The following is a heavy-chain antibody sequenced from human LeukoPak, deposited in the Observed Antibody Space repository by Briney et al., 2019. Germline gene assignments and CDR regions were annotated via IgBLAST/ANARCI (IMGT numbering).Heavy chain of an antibody. CDR2: LTPLAGTP. D-gene: IGHD3-3*01. V-gene: IGHV1-69*06. J-gene: IGHJ4*02. CDR3: AKFWSGYYTD. Sequence: ASVKVSCKASGDTFGTFSFNWVRPAPSEGLEWLGGLTPLAGTPNYAQKFQGRLTISADKSTSTVYMELSRLTSEDTAVYFCAKFWSGYYTDWGQGTLVSVSS. CDR1: GDTFGTFS.